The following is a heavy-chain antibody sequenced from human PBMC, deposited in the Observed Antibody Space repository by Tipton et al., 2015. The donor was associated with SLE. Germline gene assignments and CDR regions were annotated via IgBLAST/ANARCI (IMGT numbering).Heavy chain of an antibody. CDR3: ARTSGSYMDY. V-gene: IGHV4-39*07. J-gene: IGHJ4*02. D-gene: IGHD3-10*01. CDR2: VHYSGDT. CDR1: AGSISDDTYY. Sequence: TLSLTCTVSAGSISDDTYYWGWIRQPPGKGLEWIGTVHYSGDTYYNPSLKSRVSISVDTSRNQFSLKLSSVTAADTAVYYCARTSGSYMDYWGQGTLVTVSS.